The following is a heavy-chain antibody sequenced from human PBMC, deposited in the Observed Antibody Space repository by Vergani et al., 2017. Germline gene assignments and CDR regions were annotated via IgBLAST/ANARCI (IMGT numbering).Heavy chain of an antibody. Sequence: QVQLVESGGGVVQPGGSLRLSCAASGFTFSSYGMHWVRQAPGKGLEWVAFIRYDGSNKYYADSVKGRFTISRDNSKNTLYLQMSSLRAEDTAVYYCATAARPFDYWGQGTLVTVSS. V-gene: IGHV3-30*02. J-gene: IGHJ4*02. CDR1: GFTFSSYG. CDR2: IRYDGSNK. CDR3: ATAARPFDY. D-gene: IGHD6-6*01.